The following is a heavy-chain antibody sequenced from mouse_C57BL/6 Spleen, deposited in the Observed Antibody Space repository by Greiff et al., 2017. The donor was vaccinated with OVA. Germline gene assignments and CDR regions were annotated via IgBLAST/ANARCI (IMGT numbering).Heavy chain of an antibody. Sequence: EASGIDFSRYWMSWVRRAPGKGLEWIGEINPDSSTINYAPSLKDKFIISRDNAKNTLYLQMSKVRSEDTALYYCARPGNWDERGALDYWGQGTTLTVSS. CDR1: GIDFSRYW. CDR2: INPDSSTI. CDR3: ARPGNWDERGALDY. D-gene: IGHD4-1*01. J-gene: IGHJ2*01. V-gene: IGHV4-1*01.